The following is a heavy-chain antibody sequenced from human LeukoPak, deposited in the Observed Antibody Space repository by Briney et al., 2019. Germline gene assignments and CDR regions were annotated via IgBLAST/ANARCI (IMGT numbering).Heavy chain of an antibody. CDR2: IYTSGST. CDR3: GGITMVRGVRWANDAFDI. Sequence: SETLSLTCTVSGGSISSYYWSWIRQPAGKGLEWIGRIYTSGSTNYNPSLKSRVTMSVDTSKNQFSLKLSSVTAADTAVYYCGGITMVRGVRWANDAFDIWGQGTMVTVSS. V-gene: IGHV4-4*07. D-gene: IGHD3-10*01. CDR1: GGSISSYY. J-gene: IGHJ3*02.